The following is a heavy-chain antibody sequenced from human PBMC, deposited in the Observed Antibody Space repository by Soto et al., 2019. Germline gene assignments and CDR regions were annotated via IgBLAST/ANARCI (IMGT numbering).Heavy chain of an antibody. V-gene: IGHV3-21*01. CDR3: AREYSSSNGSAFDI. J-gene: IGHJ3*02. D-gene: IGHD6-6*01. Sequence: GGSLRLSCAASGFTFSSYNMNWVRQVPGKGLEWVSSISSSSNNIYYADSVKGRFTISRDNAKNSRYLQMNSLRAEDTAVYYCAREYSSSNGSAFDIWGQGTMVTVS. CDR1: GFTFSSYN. CDR2: ISSSSNNI.